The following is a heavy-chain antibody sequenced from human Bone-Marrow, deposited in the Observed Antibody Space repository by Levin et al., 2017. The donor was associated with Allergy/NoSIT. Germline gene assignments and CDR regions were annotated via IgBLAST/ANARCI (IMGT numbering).Heavy chain of an antibody. CDR1: GFTFSSYA. V-gene: IGHV3-23*01. CDR2: ISGSGGST. D-gene: IGHD2-15*01. CDR3: AKGDLYCSGGSCYHDAFDI. Sequence: GESLKISCAASGFTFSSYAMSWVRQAPGKGLEWVSAISGSGGSTYYADSVKGRFTISRDNSKNTLYLQMNSLRAEDTAVYYCAKGDLYCSGGSCYHDAFDIWGQGTMVTVSS. J-gene: IGHJ3*02.